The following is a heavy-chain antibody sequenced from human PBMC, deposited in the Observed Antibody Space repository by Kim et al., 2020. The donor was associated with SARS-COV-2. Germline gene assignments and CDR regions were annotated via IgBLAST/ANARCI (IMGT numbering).Heavy chain of an antibody. Sequence: YAASVKGRCTISRDNSKNTLYLEMNSLRAEDTAVYYCAREGIVGATTGMDVWGQGTTVTVSS. CDR3: AREGIVGATTGMDV. J-gene: IGHJ6*02. V-gene: IGHV3-33*01. D-gene: IGHD1-26*01.